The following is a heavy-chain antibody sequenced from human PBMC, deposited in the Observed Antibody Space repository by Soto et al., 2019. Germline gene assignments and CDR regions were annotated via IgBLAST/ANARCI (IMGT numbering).Heavy chain of an antibody. CDR2: ISGSGGTT. CDR3: SNVEGIRSIRICSVHMDF. V-gene: IGHV3-23*01. D-gene: IGHD2-15*01. Sequence: GKGMEWVSAISGSGGTTFNADSVKGRFTISRDNSKNTLFLQMNSLGAEDTAVYYCSNVEGIRSIRICSVHMDFRRQGTRVIVSS. J-gene: IGHJ4*02.